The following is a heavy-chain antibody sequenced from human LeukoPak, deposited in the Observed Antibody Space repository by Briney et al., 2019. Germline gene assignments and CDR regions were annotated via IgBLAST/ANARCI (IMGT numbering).Heavy chain of an antibody. V-gene: IGHV1-69*13. CDR3: ARTTPLEGVFHLVQFHYFDY. CDR2: IIPIFGTA. D-gene: IGHD1-1*01. CDR1: GGTFSSYA. Sequence: GASVKVSCKASGGTFSSYAISWVRQAPGQGLEWMGGIIPIFGTANYAQKFQGRITITADESTSTAYMELSSLRAEDTAVYYCARTTPLEGVFHLVQFHYFDYWGQGTLVTVSS. J-gene: IGHJ4*02.